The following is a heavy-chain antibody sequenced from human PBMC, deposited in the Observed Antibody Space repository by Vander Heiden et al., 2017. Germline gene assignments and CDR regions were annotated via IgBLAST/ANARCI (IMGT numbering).Heavy chain of an antibody. CDR1: VGSISSYD. J-gene: IGHJ4*02. CDR3: ARDGEAFDY. Sequence: QVQLQESGPGLVKPSETLSLTSPFSVGSISSYDWSWIRQPPGKGLEWIGYIYYSGSTNYNPSLKSRVTISVDTSKNQFSLKLSSVTAADTAVYYCARDGEAFDYWGQGTLVTVSS. V-gene: IGHV4-59*01. CDR2: IYYSGST.